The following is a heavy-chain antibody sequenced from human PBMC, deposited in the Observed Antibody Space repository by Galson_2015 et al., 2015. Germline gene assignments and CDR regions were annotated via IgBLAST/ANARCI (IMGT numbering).Heavy chain of an antibody. D-gene: IGHD2-15*01. J-gene: IGHJ6*02. Sequence: SLRLSCAASGFTFSSYVMYWVRQAPGKGLEWAAVIWHDGNNEDYADSVKGRFTISRDNSKNTLYLQMNSLRVEDTAVYYCARDGAHCSGGSCYYYYGMDVWGQGTTVTVSS. CDR3: ARDGAHCSGGSCYYYYGMDV. CDR1: GFTFSSYV. CDR2: IWHDGNNE. V-gene: IGHV3-33*01.